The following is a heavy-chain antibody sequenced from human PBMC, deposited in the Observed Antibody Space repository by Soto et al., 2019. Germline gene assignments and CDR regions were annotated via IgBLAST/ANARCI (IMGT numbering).Heavy chain of an antibody. CDR3: AHAGDFDLLSFDR. V-gene: IGHV2-5*08. D-gene: IGHD2-15*01. CDR2: IYWDDDK. Sequence: SGPTLVNPTQTLTLTCTFSGFSLSTSGMCVSWIRQPPGKALEWLALIYWDDDKRYSPSLKNRLTVSKDTSTNRVVLTITNISPDDTGTYFCAHAGDFDLLSFDRWGPGTLVTVSS. CDR1: GFSLSTSGMC. J-gene: IGHJ4*02.